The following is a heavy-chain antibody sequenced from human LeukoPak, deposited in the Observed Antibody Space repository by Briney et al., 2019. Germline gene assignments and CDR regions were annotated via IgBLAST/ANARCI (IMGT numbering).Heavy chain of an antibody. D-gene: IGHD3-9*01. Sequence: SETLSLTCSVSGDSISGYYWSWIRQPPGKGLEWIAYIHNSGNSNYNPSLKSRVTISADTSKNQFSLKLSSVTAADTAVYYCARSPGLTGYYRGDWFDPWGQGTLVTVSS. CDR3: ARSPGLTGYYRGDWFDP. CDR2: IHNSGNS. V-gene: IGHV4-59*01. CDR1: GDSISGYY. J-gene: IGHJ5*02.